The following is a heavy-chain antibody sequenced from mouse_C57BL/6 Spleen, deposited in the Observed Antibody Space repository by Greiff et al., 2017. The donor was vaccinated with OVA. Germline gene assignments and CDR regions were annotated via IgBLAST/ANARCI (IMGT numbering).Heavy chain of an antibody. Sequence: EVQLQQSGPELVKPGASVKIPCKASGYTFTDYNMDWVKQSHGKSLEWIGDINPNNGGTIYNQKFKGKATLTVDKSSSTAYMELRSLTSEDTAVYYCARLGYYGSSSFAYWGQGTLVTVSA. CDR2: INPNNGGT. V-gene: IGHV1-18*01. D-gene: IGHD1-1*01. J-gene: IGHJ3*01. CDR3: ARLGYYGSSSFAY. CDR1: GYTFTDYN.